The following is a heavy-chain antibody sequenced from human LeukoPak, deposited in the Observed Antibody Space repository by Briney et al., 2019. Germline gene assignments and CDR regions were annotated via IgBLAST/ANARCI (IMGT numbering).Heavy chain of an antibody. D-gene: IGHD6-13*01. J-gene: IGHJ5*02. CDR2: IYFSGTT. CDR1: GASINSHY. CDR3: ARRRAEGGSNGHYNWFDP. Sequence: SETLSLTCSVSGASINSHYWTWIRQPAGKGLEWIGRIYFSGTTKYNPSLESRVTISVDTSKNQFSLKLSSVTAADTAVYYCARRRAEGGSNGHYNWFDPWGQGILVTVSS. V-gene: IGHV4-4*07.